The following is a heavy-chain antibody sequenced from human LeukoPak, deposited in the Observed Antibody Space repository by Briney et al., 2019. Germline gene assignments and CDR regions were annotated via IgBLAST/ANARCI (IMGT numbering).Heavy chain of an antibody. J-gene: IGHJ4*02. CDR1: GGTFISYA. CDR2: IIPIFGTA. Sequence: GASVKVSCKASGGTFISYAISWVRQAPGQGLEWMGGIIPIFGTANYAQKFQGRVTITADESTSTAYMELSSLRSEDTAVYYCASMSGYYPSYYFDYWGQGTLVTVSS. CDR3: ASMSGYYPSYYFDY. D-gene: IGHD3-3*01. V-gene: IGHV1-69*13.